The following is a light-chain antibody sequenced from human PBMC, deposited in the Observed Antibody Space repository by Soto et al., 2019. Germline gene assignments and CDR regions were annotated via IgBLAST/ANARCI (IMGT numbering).Light chain of an antibody. CDR2: GAS. J-gene: IGKJ5*01. V-gene: IGKV3-15*01. Sequence: ERVMTQSPATLSVSPGERATLSCRASQSVSSNLAWYQKKPGQAPRLLLYGASTRATGIPARFSGSGSGTEFTLTISSLQSEDFAAYYCQQYDNWPPITFGQGTRLEIK. CDR1: QSVSSN. CDR3: QQYDNWPPIT.